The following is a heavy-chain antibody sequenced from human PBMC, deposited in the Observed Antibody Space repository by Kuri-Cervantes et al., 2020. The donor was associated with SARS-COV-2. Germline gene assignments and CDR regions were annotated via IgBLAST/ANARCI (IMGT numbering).Heavy chain of an antibody. CDR1: GFIFSRYA. CDR2: ISYDGSNK. V-gene: IGHV3-30-3*01. J-gene: IGHJ3*02. CDR3: ARGWDAFDI. Sequence: GGSLRLSCSASGFIFSRYALHWVRQAPGKGLEWVAVISYDGSNKYYADSVKGRFTISRDNSKNTLYLQMNSLRAEDTAVYYCARGWDAFDIWGQGTMVTVSS. D-gene: IGHD5-24*01.